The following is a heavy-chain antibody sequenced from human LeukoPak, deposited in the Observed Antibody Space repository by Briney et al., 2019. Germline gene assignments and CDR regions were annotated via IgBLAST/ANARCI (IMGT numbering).Heavy chain of an antibody. D-gene: IGHD5-18*01. CDR1: GYTFTGYY. J-gene: IGHJ4*02. V-gene: IGHV1-2*02. CDR3: ARDLLRYSYGHWTFDY. CDR2: INPNSGGT. Sequence: ASVKVSCKTSGYTFTGYYMHWVRQAPGQGLEWMGWINPNSGGTNYAQKFQGRVTMTRDTSISTAYMELRSLRSDDTAVYYCARDLLRYSYGHWTFDYWGQGTLVTVSS.